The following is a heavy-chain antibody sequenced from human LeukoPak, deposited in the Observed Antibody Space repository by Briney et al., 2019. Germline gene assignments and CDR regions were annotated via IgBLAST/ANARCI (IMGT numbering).Heavy chain of an antibody. CDR3: ARVGYSGYEQDTDY. V-gene: IGHV4-34*01. Sequence: SETLSLTCAVYGGSFSGYYWSWIRQPPGKGLEWIGEINHSGSTNYNPSLKSRVTISVDTSKNQFSLKLSSVTAADTAVYYCARVGYSGYEQDTDYWGQGTLVAVSS. J-gene: IGHJ4*02. CDR2: INHSGST. D-gene: IGHD5-12*01. CDR1: GGSFSGYY.